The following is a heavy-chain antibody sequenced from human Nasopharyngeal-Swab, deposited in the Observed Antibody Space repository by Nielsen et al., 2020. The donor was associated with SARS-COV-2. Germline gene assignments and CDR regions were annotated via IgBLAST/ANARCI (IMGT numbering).Heavy chain of an antibody. CDR2: INHSGST. J-gene: IGHJ6*02. CDR3: ARGRGSGSYYYYYYGMDV. Sequence: SETLSLTCAVYGGSFSGYYWSWIRQPPGKGLEWIGEINHSGSTNYNPSLKSRVTISVDTSKNQFSLKLSSVTAADTAVYYCARGRGSGSYYYYYYGMDVWGQGTTVIVSS. V-gene: IGHV4-34*01. D-gene: IGHD3-10*01. CDR1: GGSFSGYY.